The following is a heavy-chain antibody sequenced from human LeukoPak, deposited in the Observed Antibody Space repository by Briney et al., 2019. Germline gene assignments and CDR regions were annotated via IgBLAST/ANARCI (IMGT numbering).Heavy chain of an antibody. Sequence: AESLKISCKGSGYSFTTYWIGWVRQMPGKGLEWMGIIYPGDSDTSYSPSFQGQVTFSADKSISTAYLQWSSLKASDTAMYYCARRGRDGYNTYYFDYWGQGTLVTVSS. J-gene: IGHJ4*02. CDR1: GYSFTTYW. D-gene: IGHD5-24*01. V-gene: IGHV5-51*01. CDR3: ARRGRDGYNTYYFDY. CDR2: IYPGDSDT.